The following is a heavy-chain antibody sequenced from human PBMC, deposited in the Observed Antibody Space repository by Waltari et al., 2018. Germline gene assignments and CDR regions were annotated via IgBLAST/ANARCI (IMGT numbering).Heavy chain of an antibody. J-gene: IGHJ5*02. V-gene: IGHV4-34*01. CDR3: ARGRIVGVTRWFDP. Sequence: QVQLQQWGAGLLKPSETLSLTCNVSGGSFSGYYWTWIRQPPGKGLEWIGEIYHSGRTNYNPSLKSRVRMSADTSKSQIALSLTSMTAADTAVYYCARGRIVGVTRWFDPWGQGTPVTVSS. CDR2: IYHSGRT. D-gene: IGHD1-26*01. CDR1: GGSFSGYY.